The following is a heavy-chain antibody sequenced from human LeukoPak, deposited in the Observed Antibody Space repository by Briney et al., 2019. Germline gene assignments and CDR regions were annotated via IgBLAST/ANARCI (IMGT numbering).Heavy chain of an antibody. CDR1: GFTFSSYW. CDR3: ARGSDYYDSSGYYYVDY. J-gene: IGHJ4*02. CDR2: INSDGSYT. D-gene: IGHD3-22*01. Sequence: PGGPLRLSCAASGFTFSSYWMHWVRQAPGKGLVWVSRINSDGSYTSYADSVKGRFTISRDNAKNTLFLQMNSLRAEDTAVYYCARGSDYYDSSGYYYVDYWGQGTLVTVSS. V-gene: IGHV3-74*01.